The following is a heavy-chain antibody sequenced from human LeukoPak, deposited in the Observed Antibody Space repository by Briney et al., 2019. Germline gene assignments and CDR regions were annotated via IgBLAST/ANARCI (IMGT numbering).Heavy chain of an antibody. D-gene: IGHD3-10*01. CDR1: GFTFTAYY. J-gene: IGHJ4*02. CDR3: ARGTYGFSSNYFDY. CDR2: INPNSGGT. V-gene: IGHV1-2*02. Sequence: ASVKVSCKASGFTFTAYYMHWVRQAPGQGLEWMGWINPNSGGTNYAQRFQGRVTMTGDTSISTAYMELSRLRSDDTAVYYCARGTYGFSSNYFDYWGQGTLVTVSS.